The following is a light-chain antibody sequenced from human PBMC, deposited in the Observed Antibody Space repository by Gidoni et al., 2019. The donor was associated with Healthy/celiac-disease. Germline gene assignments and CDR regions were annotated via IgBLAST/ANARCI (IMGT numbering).Light chain of an antibody. V-gene: IGLV4-69*01. J-gene: IGLJ2*01. Sequence: QLVLTQSPSASASLGASVKPTCTLSSGHSSYAIAWHQQQPEKGPRYLMKLNSDGSHSKGDGIPDRFSGSSSGAERYLTISSLQSVDEADYYCQTWGTGIVVFGGGTKLTVL. CDR3: QTWGTGIVV. CDR2: LNSDGSH. CDR1: SGHSSYA.